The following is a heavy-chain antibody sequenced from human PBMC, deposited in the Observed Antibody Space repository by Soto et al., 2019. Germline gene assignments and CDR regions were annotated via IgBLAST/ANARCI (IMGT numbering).Heavy chain of an antibody. Sequence: GSLRLSCAASGFTFSSYSMNWVRQAPGKGLEWVSYISSSSTIYYADSVKGRFTISRDNAKNSLYLQMNSLRDEDTAVYYCARDRGTRLDPWGQGTLVTVSS. CDR3: ARDRGTRLDP. CDR2: ISSSSTI. J-gene: IGHJ5*02. V-gene: IGHV3-48*02. CDR1: GFTFSSYS.